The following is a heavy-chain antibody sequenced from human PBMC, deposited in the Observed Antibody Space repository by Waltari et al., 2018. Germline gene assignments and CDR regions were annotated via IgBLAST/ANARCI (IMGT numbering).Heavy chain of an antibody. D-gene: IGHD1-7*01. CDR1: GFTFSSYG. J-gene: IGHJ6*02. Sequence: QVQLVESGGGVVQPGGSLRLSCAASGFTFSSYGMHWVRQAPGKGLEWVAFIRYDGSNKYYADSVKGRFTISRDNSKNTLYLQMNSLRAEDTAVYYCARAYWNLGDYYGMDVWGQGTTVTVSS. CDR2: IRYDGSNK. CDR3: ARAYWNLGDYYGMDV. V-gene: IGHV3-30*02.